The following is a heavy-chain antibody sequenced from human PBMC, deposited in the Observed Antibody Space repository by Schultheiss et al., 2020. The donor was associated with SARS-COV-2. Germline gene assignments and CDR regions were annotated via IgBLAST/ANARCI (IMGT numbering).Heavy chain of an antibody. V-gene: IGHV1-2*02. Sequence: ASVKVSCKASGYTFTSYDINWVRQATGQGLEWMGWISPNSGGTHYAQKFQGRVTMTRDTSISTAYMELSSLRSEDTAVYYCARAIAARFGHRYYYGMDVWGQGTTVTVSS. CDR3: ARAIAARFGHRYYYGMDV. D-gene: IGHD6-6*01. CDR1: GYTFTSYD. CDR2: ISPNSGGT. J-gene: IGHJ6*02.